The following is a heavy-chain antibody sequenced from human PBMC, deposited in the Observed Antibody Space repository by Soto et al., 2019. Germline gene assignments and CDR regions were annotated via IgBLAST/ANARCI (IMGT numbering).Heavy chain of an antibody. CDR2: ISGSGGST. Sequence: EVQLLESGGGLVQPGGSLRLSCAASGFTFSTYAMSWVRQAPGKGLEWVSGISGSGGSTFYADSVKGRFTISRDNSKNTLYLKMNSLRAEDTAVYYCAKDVGPHIQNWNYFDYWGQGTLVTVSS. CDR3: AKDVGPHIQNWNYFDY. CDR1: GFTFSTYA. J-gene: IGHJ4*02. V-gene: IGHV3-23*01. D-gene: IGHD1-1*01.